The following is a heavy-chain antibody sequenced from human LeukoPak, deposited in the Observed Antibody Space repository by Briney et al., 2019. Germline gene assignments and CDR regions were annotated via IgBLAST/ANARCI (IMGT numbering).Heavy chain of an antibody. CDR1: GFTFSSYA. CDR2: ISGSGGST. CDR3: AKVAPPELVGATTWAFDI. V-gene: IGHV3-23*01. D-gene: IGHD1-26*01. J-gene: IGHJ3*02. Sequence: GGSLRLSCAASGFTFSSYAMSWVRQAPGKGLEWVSAISGSGGSTYYADSVKGRFTISRDNSKNTLYLQMNSLRAEDTAVYYCAKVAPPELVGATTWAFDIWGLGTMVTVPS.